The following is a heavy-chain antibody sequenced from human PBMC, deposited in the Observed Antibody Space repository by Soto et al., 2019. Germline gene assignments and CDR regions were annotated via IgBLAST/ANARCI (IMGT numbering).Heavy chain of an antibody. D-gene: IGHD1-1*01. CDR2: ISSSSSTI. J-gene: IGHJ6*02. CDR3: ARETPVQPSHGMDV. V-gene: IGHV3-48*02. CDR1: GFTFSSYS. Sequence: GGSLRLSCAASGFTFSSYSMNWVRQAPGKGLEWVSYISSSSSTIYYADSVKGRFTISRDNAKNSLYLQMNSLRDEDTAVYYCARETPVQPSHGMDVWGQGTTVTVSS.